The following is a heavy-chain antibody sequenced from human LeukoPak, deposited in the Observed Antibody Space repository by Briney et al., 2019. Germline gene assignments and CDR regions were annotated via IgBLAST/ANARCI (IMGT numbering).Heavy chain of an antibody. CDR3: ATDNYFASGSNPRGGFDH. D-gene: IGHD3-10*01. CDR2: IGGSGTTT. Sequence: GGNLRLSCAASGFTFGSYAMSWVRQAPGKGPEWVAHIGGSGTTTYHADSVKGRFTISTDNSKNTLYLQMNSLRAEDTAVYYCATDNYFASGSNPRGGFDHWGQGTLVTVPS. J-gene: IGHJ4*02. V-gene: IGHV3-23*01. CDR1: GFTFGSYA.